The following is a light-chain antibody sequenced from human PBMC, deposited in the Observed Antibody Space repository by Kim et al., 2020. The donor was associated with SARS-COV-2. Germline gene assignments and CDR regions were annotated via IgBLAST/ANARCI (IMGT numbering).Light chain of an antibody. CDR1: QSVADY. J-gene: IGKJ2*01. Sequence: SVGHRITXTCRPSQSVADYLXWYXHKPGKAPKLLIYATSDLQTGVPSRFSGRGSGTDFTLTISSLEPXDFATYYCQQSHSTPYTFGQGTKLEI. V-gene: IGKV1-39*01. CDR2: ATS. CDR3: QQSHSTPYT.